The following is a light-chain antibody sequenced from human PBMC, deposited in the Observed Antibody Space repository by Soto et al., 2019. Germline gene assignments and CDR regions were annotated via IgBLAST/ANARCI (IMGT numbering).Light chain of an antibody. J-gene: IGKJ4*01. CDR3: QQVNVYPST. CDR2: AES. V-gene: IGKV1-9*01. CDR1: QGISNH. Sequence: IQLTQSPSSLSASLGDRVTITCRASQGISNHLGWYQQKPGKAPELLIYAESTLQTGVPSRFSGGGSGTDFTLTINSLPPEDFATYYCQQVNVYPSTCGGGTKVEIK.